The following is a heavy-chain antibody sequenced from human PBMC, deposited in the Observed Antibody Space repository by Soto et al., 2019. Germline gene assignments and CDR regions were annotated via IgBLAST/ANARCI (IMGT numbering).Heavy chain of an antibody. J-gene: IGHJ4*02. CDR1: GESLSGHI. V-gene: IGHV4-34*01. D-gene: IGHD6-19*01. CDR2: INHSGSA. Sequence: PSETLSLTCALYGESLSGHIWPGIRQTPGKGLQWIGQINHSGSASYNPSLKSRVTISVHTSNSQFSLELSSVTAADTAVYYCARGLITGSHYSGGWYYFDAWGQGTQVTVSS. CDR3: ARGLITGSHYSGGWYYFDA.